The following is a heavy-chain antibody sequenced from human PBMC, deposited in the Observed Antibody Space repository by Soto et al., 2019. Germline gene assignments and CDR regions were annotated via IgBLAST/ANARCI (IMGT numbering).Heavy chain of an antibody. J-gene: IGHJ6*02. Sequence: TGGSLRLSCAASGFTFSSYGMHWVRQAPGKGLEWVAVISYDGSNKYYADSVKGRFTISRDNSKNTLYLQMNSLRAEDTAVYYCAKDGSSSLGPYYYYGMDVWGQGTTVTVSS. D-gene: IGHD6-6*01. CDR3: AKDGSSSLGPYYYYGMDV. CDR2: ISYDGSNK. CDR1: GFTFSSYG. V-gene: IGHV3-30*18.